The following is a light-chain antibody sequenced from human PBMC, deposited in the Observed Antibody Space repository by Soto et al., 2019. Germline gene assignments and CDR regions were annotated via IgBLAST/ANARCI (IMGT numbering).Light chain of an antibody. V-gene: IGKV2-28*01. J-gene: IGKJ1*01. Sequence: DIVMTQSPLSLPVTPGEPASISCRSSQSLLHSNGYNYLDWYLQKPGQSPQLQIYLGSNRASGVPDRFSGSGSGPAFTLKISRVEAEDVGVYYCMQALQTPWTFGQGTKVEIK. CDR3: MQALQTPWT. CDR2: LGS. CDR1: QSLLHSNGYNY.